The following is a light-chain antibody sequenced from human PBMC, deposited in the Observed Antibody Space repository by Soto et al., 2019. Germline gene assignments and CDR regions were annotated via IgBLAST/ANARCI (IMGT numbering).Light chain of an antibody. CDR3: QQYGIWT. V-gene: IGKV3-20*01. J-gene: IGKJ1*01. CDR1: QSVSSSY. Sequence: EIVLTQSPGTLSLSPGERATLSCRASQSVSSSYLAWYQQKPGQAPRLLIYGASSRATGIPDRFSGSGSGTDFPLTISRLEPEDFAVYYCQQYGIWTFGQGTKV. CDR2: GAS.